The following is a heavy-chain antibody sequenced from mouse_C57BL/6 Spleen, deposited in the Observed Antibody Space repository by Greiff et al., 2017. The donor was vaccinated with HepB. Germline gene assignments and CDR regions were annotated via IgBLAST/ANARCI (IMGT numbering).Heavy chain of an antibody. CDR3: ARQGGLLHAMDY. CDR2: ISSGGSYT. Sequence: EVQLVESGGDLVKPGGSLKLSCAASGFTFSSYGMSWVRQTPDKRLEWVATISSGGSYTYYPDSVKGRFTISRDNAKNTLYLQMSSLKSEDTAMYYCARQGGLLHAMDYWGQGTSVTVSS. V-gene: IGHV5-6*01. J-gene: IGHJ4*01. CDR1: GFTFSSYG. D-gene: IGHD2-1*01.